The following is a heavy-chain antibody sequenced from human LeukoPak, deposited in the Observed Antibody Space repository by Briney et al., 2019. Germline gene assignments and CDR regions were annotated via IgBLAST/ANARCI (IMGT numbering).Heavy chain of an antibody. V-gene: IGHV6-1*01. CDR2: TYYRSKWIN. Sequence: SQTLSLTCVISGDTVSSNSVAWNWIRQSPSRGLEWLGRTYYRSKWINDYAVSVKSRITVNPDTSKNQFSLQLSSMTPEDTAVYYCARGKNGAFDIWGQGTMVTVSS. CDR3: ARGKNGAFDI. J-gene: IGHJ3*02. D-gene: IGHD2-8*01. CDR1: GDTVSSNSVA.